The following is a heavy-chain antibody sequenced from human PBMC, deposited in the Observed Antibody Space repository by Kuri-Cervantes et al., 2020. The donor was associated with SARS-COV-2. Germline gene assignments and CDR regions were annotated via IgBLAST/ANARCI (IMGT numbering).Heavy chain of an antibody. V-gene: IGHV1-46*01. D-gene: IGHD5-12*01. J-gene: IGHJ4*02. CDR2: INPSGGST. CDR1: GYTFTSYA. Sequence: ASVKVSCKASGYTFTSYAMHWVRQAHGQGLEWMGIINPSGGSTSYAQKFQGRVTMTRDTSTSTVYMELSSLRSEDTAVYYCARSGYDRAGYFDYWGQGTLVTVSS. CDR3: ARSGYDRAGYFDY.